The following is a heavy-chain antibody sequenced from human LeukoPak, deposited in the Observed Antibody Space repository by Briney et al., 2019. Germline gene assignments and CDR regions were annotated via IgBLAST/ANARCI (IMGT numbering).Heavy chain of an antibody. CDR3: ARDPRYCGGDCYTFDY. CDR2: INGDGSST. J-gene: IGHJ4*02. Sequence: PGGSLRLSCAASGFIFSGYWMNWVRQAPGKGLLWVSRINGDGSSTTYEDSVTGRLTISSDNAKNTLYLQMTSLRAEDTAVYYCARDPRYCGGDCYTFDYWGQGTLVTVSS. CDR1: GFIFSGYW. V-gene: IGHV3-74*03. D-gene: IGHD2-21*02.